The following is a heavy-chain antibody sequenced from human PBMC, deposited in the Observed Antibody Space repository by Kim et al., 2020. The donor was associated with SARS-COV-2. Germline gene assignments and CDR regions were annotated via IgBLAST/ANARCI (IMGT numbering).Heavy chain of an antibody. CDR2: SNK. V-gene: IGHV3-30*02. D-gene: IGHD2-21*01. Sequence: SNKYYADSVKGRFTISRDNSKNTLYLQMNSLRAEDTAVYYCAIWVNGMDVWGQGTTVTVSS. CDR3: AIWVNGMDV. J-gene: IGHJ6*02.